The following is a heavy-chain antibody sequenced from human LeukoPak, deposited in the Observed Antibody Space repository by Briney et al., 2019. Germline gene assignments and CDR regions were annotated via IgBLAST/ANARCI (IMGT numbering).Heavy chain of an antibody. Sequence: PGESLRLFCAASGFTFSSFPMSWVRQAPGKGLEWVSTISTSGNTPYYADSVKGRFTVSRDNSKNTLYLQMNSLRAEDTATYYCAEVLSGWYRGNDCWGQGTLVAVSS. CDR3: AEVLSGWYRGNDC. J-gene: IGHJ4*02. CDR1: GFTFSSFP. V-gene: IGHV3-23*01. D-gene: IGHD6-19*01. CDR2: ISTSGNTP.